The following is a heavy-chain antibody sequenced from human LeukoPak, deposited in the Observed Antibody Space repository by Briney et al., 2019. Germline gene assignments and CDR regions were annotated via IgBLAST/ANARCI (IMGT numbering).Heavy chain of an antibody. D-gene: IGHD3-22*01. Sequence: PSETLSLTCTVSGGSIGSYYWSWIRQPPGKGLEWIGYIYYSGSTNYNPSLKSRVTISVDTSKSQFSLKLSSVTAADTAVYYCARLSYYDLDYWGQGTLVTVSS. CDR3: ARLSYYDLDY. J-gene: IGHJ4*02. CDR2: IYYSGST. V-gene: IGHV4-59*08. CDR1: GGSIGSYY.